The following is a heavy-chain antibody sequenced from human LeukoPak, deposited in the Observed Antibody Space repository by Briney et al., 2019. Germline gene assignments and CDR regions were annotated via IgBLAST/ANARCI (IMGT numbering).Heavy chain of an antibody. D-gene: IGHD3-10*01. J-gene: IGHJ4*02. CDR1: GFTFSSYA. Sequence: GGSLRLSCAASGFTFSSYAMSWVRQAPGKGLEWVSTISGSGSSTYYADSVKGRFTISRDNSKNALSLQMNTLRAEDTALYYCAKGTSMVRVTQVDDWGQGTLDTVSS. CDR3: AKGTSMVRVTQVDD. V-gene: IGHV3-23*01. CDR2: ISGSGSST.